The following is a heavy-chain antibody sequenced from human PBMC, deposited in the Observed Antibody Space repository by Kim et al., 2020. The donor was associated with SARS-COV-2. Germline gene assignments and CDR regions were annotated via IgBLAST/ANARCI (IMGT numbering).Heavy chain of an antibody. CDR1: GGSISSSSYY. CDR2: IYYSGST. CDR3: ARLSSIAARLDY. J-gene: IGHJ4*02. D-gene: IGHD6-6*01. Sequence: SETLSLTCTVSGGSISSSSYYWGWIRQPPGKGLEWIGSIYYSGSTYYNPSLKSRVTISVDTSKNQFSLKLSSVTAADTAVYYCARLSSIAARLDYWGQGTLVTVSS. V-gene: IGHV4-39*01.